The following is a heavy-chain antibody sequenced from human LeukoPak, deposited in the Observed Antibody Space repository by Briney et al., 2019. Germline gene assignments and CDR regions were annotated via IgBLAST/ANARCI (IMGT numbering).Heavy chain of an antibody. CDR1: GYTFTSYG. CDR2: INPNSGGT. Sequence: ASVKVSCKASGYTFTSYGISWVRQAPGQGLEWMGRINPNSGGTNYAQKFQGRVAMTRDTSISTAYMELSRLRSDDTAVYYCTGYSSSWRAHYWGQGTLVTVSS. V-gene: IGHV1-2*06. CDR3: TGYSSSWRAHY. D-gene: IGHD6-13*01. J-gene: IGHJ4*02.